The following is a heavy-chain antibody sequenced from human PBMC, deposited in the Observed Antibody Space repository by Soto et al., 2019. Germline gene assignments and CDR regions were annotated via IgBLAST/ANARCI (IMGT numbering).Heavy chain of an antibody. CDR3: ARHEDSYGIADY. V-gene: IGHV5-51*01. CDR1: GYSLTSYC. J-gene: IGHJ4*02. CDR2: ISPGDSDT. Sequence: GESLKISCKGSGYSLTSYCIGWVRQMPGKGLEWMGIISPGDSDTRYSPSFQSQVTISADKSISTAYLQWSSLKASDTAMYYCARHEDSYGIADYWGQGTLVTVSS. D-gene: IGHD5-18*01.